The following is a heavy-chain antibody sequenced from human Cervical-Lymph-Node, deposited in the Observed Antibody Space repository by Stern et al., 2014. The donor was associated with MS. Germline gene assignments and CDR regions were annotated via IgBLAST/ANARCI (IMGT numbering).Heavy chain of an antibody. J-gene: IGHJ4*02. CDR3: ARDLMQMGIAAAAPFDY. CDR2: ISAYNGNT. Sequence: VQLVESGAEVKKPGASVKVSCKASGYTFTSYGISWVRQAPGQGLEWMGWISAYNGNTNYAQKLQGRVTMTTDTSTSTAYMELRSLRSDDTAVYYCARDLMQMGIAAAAPFDYWGQGTLVTVSS. V-gene: IGHV1-18*01. D-gene: IGHD6-13*01. CDR1: GYTFTSYG.